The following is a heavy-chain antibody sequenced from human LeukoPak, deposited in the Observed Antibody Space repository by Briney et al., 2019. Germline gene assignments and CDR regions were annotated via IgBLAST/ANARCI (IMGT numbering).Heavy chain of an antibody. CDR3: ARGGLELNFDY. V-gene: IGHV3-11*04. D-gene: IGHD1-7*01. J-gene: IGHJ4*02. CDR2: ISSSGSTI. Sequence: GGSLRLSCVVSGFDFSGFSMSWVRQAPGKGLEWVSYISSSGSTIYYADSVKGRFTISRDNAKNSLYLQMNSLRAEDTAVYYCARGGLELNFDYWGQGTLVTVSS. CDR1: GFDFSGFS.